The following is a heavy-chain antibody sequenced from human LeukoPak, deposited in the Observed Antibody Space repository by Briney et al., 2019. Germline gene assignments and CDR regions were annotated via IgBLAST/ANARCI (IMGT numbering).Heavy chain of an antibody. CDR1: GFTFSSYS. Sequence: GGSLRLSCAASGFTFSSYSMNWVRQAPGKGLEWVSYISSSSSTIYYADSVKGRFTISRDNAKNSLYLQMSSLRDEDTAVYYCARDRGRWLHTHYVYWGQGTLVTVSS. D-gene: IGHD5-24*01. J-gene: IGHJ4*02. CDR2: ISSSSSTI. V-gene: IGHV3-48*02. CDR3: ARDRGRWLHTHYVY.